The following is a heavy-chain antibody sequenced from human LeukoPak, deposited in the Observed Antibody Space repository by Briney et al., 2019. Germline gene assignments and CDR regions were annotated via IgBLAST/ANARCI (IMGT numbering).Heavy chain of an antibody. CDR3: ARDGFTIFGVVLGEYNWFDP. CDR1: GYTFTSYG. CDR2: ISAYNGNT. J-gene: IGHJ5*02. V-gene: IGHV1-18*01. D-gene: IGHD3-3*01. Sequence: ASVKVSCKASGYTFTSYGISWVRQAPGQGLEWTGWISAYNGNTNYAQKLQGRVTMTTDTSTSTAYMELRSLRSDDTAVYYCARDGFTIFGVVLGEYNWFDPWGQGTLVTVSS.